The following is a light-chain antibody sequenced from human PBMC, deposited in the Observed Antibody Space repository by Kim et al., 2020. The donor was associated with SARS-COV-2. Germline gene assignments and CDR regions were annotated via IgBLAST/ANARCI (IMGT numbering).Light chain of an antibody. CDR3: QQYTAYPIT. CDR1: QALNSR. J-gene: IGKJ5*01. V-gene: IGKV1D-16*01. Sequence: DVQMTQSPSSLSASIGDRVTITCRASQALNSRLVWYQQKPEKAPKSLIFNASILQSGVPSRFSGSGSGTDFTLTITSLQPEDFATYYCQQYTAYPITFGQWTRLEI. CDR2: NAS.